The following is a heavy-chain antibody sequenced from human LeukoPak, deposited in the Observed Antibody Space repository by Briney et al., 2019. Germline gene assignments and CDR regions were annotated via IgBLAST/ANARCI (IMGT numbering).Heavy chain of an antibody. CDR1: GFTFSNYW. J-gene: IGHJ3*02. Sequence: GGSLRLSCAASGFTFSNYWMTWVRQAPGKGLEWVANIKQDGSETYYVDSVKGRFSISRDNAKNSLYVQMNSLRDEDTAVYYCARMGVFQLWLLDAFDIWGQGTMVTVSS. V-gene: IGHV3-7*01. CDR3: ARMGVFQLWLLDAFDI. D-gene: IGHD5-18*01. CDR2: IKQDGSET.